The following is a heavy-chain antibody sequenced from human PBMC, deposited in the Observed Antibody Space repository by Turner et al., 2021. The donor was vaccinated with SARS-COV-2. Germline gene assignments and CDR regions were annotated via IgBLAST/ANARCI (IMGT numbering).Heavy chain of an antibody. CDR1: GGSISSGAYY. Sequence: QVQLQESGPGLVPPSQTLSLTCTFPGGSISSGAYYWSWILQHPGKGLEWIGYIYYSGSTYYNPSLKSRVTISVDTSKNQFSLKLSSVTAADTAVYYCARAGTDWLQYYYFDYWGQGTLVTVSS. J-gene: IGHJ4*02. V-gene: IGHV4-31*03. CDR2: IYYSGST. CDR3: ARAGTDWLQYYYFDY. D-gene: IGHD3-9*01.